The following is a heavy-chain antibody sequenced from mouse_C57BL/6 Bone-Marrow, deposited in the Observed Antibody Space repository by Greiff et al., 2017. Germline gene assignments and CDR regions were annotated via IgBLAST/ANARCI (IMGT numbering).Heavy chain of an antibody. J-gene: IGHJ1*03. CDR1: GYTFTSYW. Sequence: EVKVEESGTVLARPGASVKMSCKTSGYTFTSYWMHWVKQRPGQGLEWIGAIYPGNSDTSYNQKFKGKAKLTAVTSASTAYMELSSLTNEDSAVYYCTRWNYGSSYWYFDVWGTGTTVTVSS. CDR3: TRWNYGSSYWYFDV. V-gene: IGHV1-5*01. CDR2: IYPGNSDT. D-gene: IGHD1-1*01.